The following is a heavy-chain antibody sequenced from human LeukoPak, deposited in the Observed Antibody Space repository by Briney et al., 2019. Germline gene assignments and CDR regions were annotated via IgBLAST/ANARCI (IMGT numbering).Heavy chain of an antibody. V-gene: IGHV3-30*02. CDR3: ASSRYDSSGYYGIIAY. CDR1: GFTFPYYG. CDR2: IRYDGNDK. D-gene: IGHD3-22*01. Sequence: GGSLRLSCAASGFTFPYYGMHWVRQAPGKGLEWVAFIRYDGNDKYYADSVKGRFTISRDNSKNTLYLQMNSLRAEDTAVYYCASSRYDSSGYYGIIAYWGQGTLVTVSS. J-gene: IGHJ4*02.